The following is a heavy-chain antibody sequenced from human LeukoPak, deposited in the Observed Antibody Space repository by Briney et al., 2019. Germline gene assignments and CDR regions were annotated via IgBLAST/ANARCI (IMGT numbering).Heavy chain of an antibody. D-gene: IGHD6-19*01. CDR1: GYTFTIYY. J-gene: IGHJ4*02. CDR2: INPSGGST. Sequence: RASVKVSCKASGYTFTIYYIHWVRQAPGQGLEWMGLINPSGGSTNYAQKFQGRVTMTRDTSISTAYMELTSLRSDDTAVYYCARAAPWSSSGGLDYWGQGTLVTVS. CDR3: ARAAPWSSSGGLDY. V-gene: IGHV1-46*01.